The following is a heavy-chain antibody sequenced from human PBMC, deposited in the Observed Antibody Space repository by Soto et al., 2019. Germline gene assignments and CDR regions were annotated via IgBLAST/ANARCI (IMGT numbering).Heavy chain of an antibody. V-gene: IGHV4-59*08. D-gene: IGHD3-16*02. CDR3: AKNRYGLDV. Sequence: QVQLQESGPGLVKPPETLSLTCTVSGGSITNYYWSWIRQPPGKGLEWIGYVHHSGSTNYNPSLKSRVTMSVDTSKNKVSLKLSSVTAADTAMYYCAKNRYGLDVWGQGTTVTVSS. CDR2: VHHSGST. CDR1: GGSITNYY. J-gene: IGHJ6*02.